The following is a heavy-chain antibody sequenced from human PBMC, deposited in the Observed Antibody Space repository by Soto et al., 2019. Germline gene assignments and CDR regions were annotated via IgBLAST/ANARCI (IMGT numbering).Heavy chain of an antibody. CDR3: ARGRRAFGVVIMIADCGMDV. CDR1: GGSFSGYY. Sequence: QVQLQQWGAGLLKPSETLSLTCAVYGGSFSGYYWSWIRQPPGKGLEWIGEINHSGSTNYNPSLKDRVTISVDTSKNQFSLKLSSVTAADTAVYYCARGRRAFGVVIMIADCGMDVWGQGTTVTVSS. CDR2: INHSGST. V-gene: IGHV4-34*01. D-gene: IGHD3-3*01. J-gene: IGHJ6*02.